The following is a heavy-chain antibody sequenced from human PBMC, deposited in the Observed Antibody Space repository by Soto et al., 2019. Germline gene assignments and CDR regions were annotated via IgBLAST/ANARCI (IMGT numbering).Heavy chain of an antibody. Sequence: ASVKFYCKAAGYTFTGYYMHWVRQAPGQGLELMGWINPNSGGTNYAQKFQCRVTMTRDTSISTAYMELSRLRSDDTAVYYCARDQAAAGMGPRYYYYGMDVWGQGTTVTVSS. CDR2: INPNSGGT. V-gene: IGHV1-2*02. CDR1: GYTFTGYY. CDR3: ARDQAAAGMGPRYYYYGMDV. J-gene: IGHJ6*02. D-gene: IGHD6-13*01.